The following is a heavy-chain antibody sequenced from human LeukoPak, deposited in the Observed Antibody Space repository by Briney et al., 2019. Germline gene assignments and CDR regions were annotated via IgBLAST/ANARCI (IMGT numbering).Heavy chain of an antibody. J-gene: IGHJ4*02. CDR2: IYYSGST. Sequence: SETLSLTCTVSGGSISSYYWSWIRQPPGKGLEWIGYIYYSGSTNYNPSLKSRVAISVDTSKNQFSLKLTSVTAADTAVYYCARLGIGVVPSAMLGDYYFDYWGQGTLVTVSS. CDR1: GGSISSYY. D-gene: IGHD2-2*01. V-gene: IGHV4-59*08. CDR3: ARLGIGVVPSAMLGDYYFDY.